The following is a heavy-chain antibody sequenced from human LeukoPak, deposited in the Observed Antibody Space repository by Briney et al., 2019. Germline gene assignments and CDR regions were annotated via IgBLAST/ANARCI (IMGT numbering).Heavy chain of an antibody. V-gene: IGHV3-15*01. J-gene: IGHJ4*02. CDR3: STVVVVPAAMGDYFDY. CDR2: IKSKTDSGTT. Sequence: GGSLRLSCAASGLTFSNAWMSWVRQAPGKGLEWVGRIKSKTDSGTTDDAAPVKGRFTISRDDSKNTLYLQMISLKTEDTAVYYCSTVVVVPAAMGDYFDYWGQGTLVTVSS. D-gene: IGHD2-2*01. CDR1: GLTFSNAW.